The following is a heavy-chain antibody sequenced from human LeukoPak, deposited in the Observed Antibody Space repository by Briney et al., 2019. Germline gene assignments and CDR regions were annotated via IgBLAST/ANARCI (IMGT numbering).Heavy chain of an antibody. J-gene: IGHJ3*02. CDR1: GFTFSSYW. V-gene: IGHV3-7*02. CDR3: ATYSTGFDI. CDR2: IKQDGSEK. Sequence: GGSLRLSCTASGFTFSSYWMNWVRQAPGKGLEWVANIKQDGSEKYYVDSVKGRFTISRDNAKKSLYLQMNSLRAEDTAVYYCATYSTGFDIWGQGTVVTVSS. D-gene: IGHD6-19*01.